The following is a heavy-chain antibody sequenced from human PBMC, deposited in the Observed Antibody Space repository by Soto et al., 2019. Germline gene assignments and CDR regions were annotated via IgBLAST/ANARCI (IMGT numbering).Heavy chain of an antibody. D-gene: IGHD3-3*01. CDR2: IYSGGSA. J-gene: IGHJ4*02. CDR1: GFRASATY. Sequence: GSLILCCASSGFRASATYMIWVRQAPGKGLEWVSVIYSGGSASYADSVKGRFTISRDNSKNTVYLQMNNMRADDTGVYYCARGEEWGWRHYFDLWGQGTPVNVSA. V-gene: IGHV3-53*01. CDR3: ARGEEWGWRHYFDL.